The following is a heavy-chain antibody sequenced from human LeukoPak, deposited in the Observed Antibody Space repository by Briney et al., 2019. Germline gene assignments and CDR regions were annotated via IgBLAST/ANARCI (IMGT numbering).Heavy chain of an antibody. CDR2: IIPIFGTA. Sequence: ASVKVSCKASGGTFSSYAISWVRQAPGQGLEWIGGIIPIFGTANYAQKFQGRVTITADESTSTAYMELSSLRSEDTAVYYCARVNTAMVFDYWGQGTLVTVSS. V-gene: IGHV1-69*01. J-gene: IGHJ4*02. D-gene: IGHD5-18*01. CDR3: ARVNTAMVFDY. CDR1: GGTFSSYA.